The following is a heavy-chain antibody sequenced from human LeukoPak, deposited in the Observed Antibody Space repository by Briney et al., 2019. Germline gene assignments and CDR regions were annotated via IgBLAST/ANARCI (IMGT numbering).Heavy chain of an antibody. CDR1: GFPFSSYA. D-gene: IGHD3-10*01. CDR2: IIASGGTT. CDR3: AKGAGGSYGLYYFDY. Sequence: PGGSLRLSCAASGFPFSSYAMSWFRQTPGKGLEWVPSIIASGGTTYYADSVKGRFTISRDNSKNTVYLQMNTLRAEDTAVYYCAKGAGGSYGLYYFDYWGQGALVTVSS. J-gene: IGHJ4*02. V-gene: IGHV3-23*01.